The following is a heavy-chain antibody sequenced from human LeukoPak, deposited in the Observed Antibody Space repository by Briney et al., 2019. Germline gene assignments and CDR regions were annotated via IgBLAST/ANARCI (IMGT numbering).Heavy chain of an antibody. J-gene: IGHJ4*02. CDR3: VCRIAVAGDY. D-gene: IGHD6-19*01. CDR1: GFTFSSYG. CDR2: ISYDGSNK. V-gene: IGHV3-30*03. Sequence: GRSLRLSCAASGFTFSSYGMHWVRQAPGKGLEWVAVISYDGSNKYYADSVKGRFTISRDNSKNTLYLQMNSLRAEDTAVYYCVCRIAVAGDYWGQGPLVTVSS.